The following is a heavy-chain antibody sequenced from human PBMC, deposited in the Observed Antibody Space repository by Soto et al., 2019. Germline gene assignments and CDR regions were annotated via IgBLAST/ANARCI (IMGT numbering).Heavy chain of an antibody. CDR2: ISYDGSNK. J-gene: IGHJ4*02. D-gene: IGHD2-2*01. Sequence: GGSLRLSCAASGFTFSSYAMHWVRQAPGKGLEWVAVISYDGSNKYYADSVKGRFTISRDNSKNTLYLQMNSLRAEDTAVYYCAREGNIVVVPAATAPFFDYWGQGTLVTVSS. CDR3: AREGNIVVVPAATAPFFDY. V-gene: IGHV3-30-3*01. CDR1: GFTFSSYA.